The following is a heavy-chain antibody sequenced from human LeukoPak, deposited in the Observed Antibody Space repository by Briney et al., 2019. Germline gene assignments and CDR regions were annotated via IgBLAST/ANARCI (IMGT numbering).Heavy chain of an antibody. Sequence: PSETLSLTYAVYGGSFSGYYWSWIRQPPGKGLRWIGEINHSGSTNYNPSLKSRVTISVDTSKNQFSLKLSSVTAADTAVYYCARSQKWELPQYFQHWGQGTLVTVSS. CDR1: GGSFSGYY. J-gene: IGHJ1*01. D-gene: IGHD1-26*01. CDR2: INHSGST. V-gene: IGHV4-34*01. CDR3: ARSQKWELPQYFQH.